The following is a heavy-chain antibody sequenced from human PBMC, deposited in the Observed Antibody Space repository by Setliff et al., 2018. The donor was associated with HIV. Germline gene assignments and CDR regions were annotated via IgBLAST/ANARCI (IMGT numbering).Heavy chain of an antibody. V-gene: IGHV4-31*03. CDR1: GGSISSGTYY. Sequence: SETLSLTCTVSGGSISSGTYYWSWIRQHPGKGLEWIGYIFYSGSTNYNMSLWSRVTISLDASRNQFSLELISVTAADTAVYYCARGYYMDVWGKGTTVTVSS. CDR3: ARGYYMDV. J-gene: IGHJ6*03. CDR2: IFYSGST.